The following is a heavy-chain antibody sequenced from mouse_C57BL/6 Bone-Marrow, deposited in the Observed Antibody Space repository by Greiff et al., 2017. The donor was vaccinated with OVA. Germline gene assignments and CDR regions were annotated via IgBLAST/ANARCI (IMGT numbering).Heavy chain of an antibody. CDR3: ARRYDGYYAMDY. J-gene: IGHJ4*01. Sequence: EVQGVESGGGLVKPGGSLKLSCAASGFTFSSYTMSWVRQTPEKRLEWVATISGGGGNTYYPDSVKGRFTISSDNAKNTLYLQMSSLRSEDTALYYCARRYDGYYAMDYWGQGTSVTVSS. D-gene: IGHD2-3*01. V-gene: IGHV5-9*01. CDR2: ISGGGGNT. CDR1: GFTFSSYT.